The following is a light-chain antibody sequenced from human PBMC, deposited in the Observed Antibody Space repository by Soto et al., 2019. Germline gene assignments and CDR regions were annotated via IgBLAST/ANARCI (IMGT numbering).Light chain of an antibody. CDR2: DAS. V-gene: IGKV1-33*01. J-gene: IGKJ3*01. CDR3: QQHESVPFT. Sequence: DIQMTQSPSSLSASVGDRVTITCQASQDISNYLNWFQQKPGKAPKLLIYDASKLKTGVPSRFSGSTSGTDFIFTISSLQPEDIATYYCQQHESVPFTFGPGTKVEIK. CDR1: QDISNY.